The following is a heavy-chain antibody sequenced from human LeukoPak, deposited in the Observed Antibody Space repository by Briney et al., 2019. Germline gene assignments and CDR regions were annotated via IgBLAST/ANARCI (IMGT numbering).Heavy chain of an antibody. D-gene: IGHD1-26*01. CDR2: IYYSGST. J-gene: IGHJ4*02. CDR3: ARDHSGSYPGGLDY. CDR1: GGSFSGYY. Sequence: SETLSLTCAVYGGSFSGYYWSWLRQPPGKGLEWIVYIYYSGSTNYKPSLKSRVTISVDTSKNQFSLKLSSVTAADTAVYYCARDHSGSYPGGLDYWGQGTLVTVSS. V-gene: IGHV4-59*01.